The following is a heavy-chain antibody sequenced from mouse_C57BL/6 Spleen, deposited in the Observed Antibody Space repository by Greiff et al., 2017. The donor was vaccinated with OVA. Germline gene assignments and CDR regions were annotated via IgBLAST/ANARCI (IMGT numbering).Heavy chain of an antibody. CDR3: ARWGSVVVDFDV. Sequence: QVQLQQPGAELARPGSSVKLSCKASGYTFTSYWMHWVKQRPIQGLEWIGNIDPSDSETHYNQKFKDKATLTVDKSSSTAYMQLSSLTSEDSAVYYCARWGSVVVDFDVWGTGTTVTVSS. CDR1: GYTFTSYW. J-gene: IGHJ1*03. CDR2: IDPSDSET. D-gene: IGHD1-1*01. V-gene: IGHV1-52*01.